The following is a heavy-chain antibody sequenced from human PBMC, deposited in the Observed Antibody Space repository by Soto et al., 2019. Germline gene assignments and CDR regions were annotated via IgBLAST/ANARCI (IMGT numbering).Heavy chain of an antibody. D-gene: IGHD5-12*01. CDR2: IYYSGST. V-gene: IGHV4-31*03. J-gene: IGHJ4*02. Sequence: ASETLSLTCTVSGGSISSGGYYWSWIRQHPGKGLEWIGYIYYSGSTYYNPFLKSRVTISVDTSKNQFSLKLSSVTAADTAVYYCASADIVATTFDYWGQGTLVTVSS. CDR1: GGSISSGGYY. CDR3: ASADIVATTFDY.